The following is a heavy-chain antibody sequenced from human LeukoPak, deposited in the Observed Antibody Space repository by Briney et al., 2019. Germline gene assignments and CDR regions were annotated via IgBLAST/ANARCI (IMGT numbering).Heavy chain of an antibody. V-gene: IGHV4-59*08. CDR3: ATIAGSSSY. D-gene: IGHD6-6*01. Sequence: SETLSLTCTVSGGSFSAYYWTWFRQPPGRELEWIGYIYYTGSTNCNPSLKSRVTISVDTSNYQFSLKLSSVTAADTAVYYCATIAGSSSYWGQGTLVTVSS. CDR2: IYYTGST. J-gene: IGHJ4*02. CDR1: GGSFSAYY.